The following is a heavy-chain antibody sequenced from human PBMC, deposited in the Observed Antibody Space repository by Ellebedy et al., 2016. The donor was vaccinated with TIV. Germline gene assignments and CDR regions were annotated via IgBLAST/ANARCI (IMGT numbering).Heavy chain of an antibody. CDR2: IGGGGDST. CDR3: AKDGYCSGGNCYSWIDS. CDR1: GFAFSSFA. J-gene: IGHJ4*02. D-gene: IGHD2-15*01. V-gene: IGHV3-23*01. Sequence: GGSLRLXXAASGFAFSSFAMSWVRQAPGKGLEWVSAIGGGGDSTYYADSVKGRFTISRDNSKNSLYLQMNSLRTEDTALYYCAKDGYCSGGNCYSWIDSWGQGTLVTVSS.